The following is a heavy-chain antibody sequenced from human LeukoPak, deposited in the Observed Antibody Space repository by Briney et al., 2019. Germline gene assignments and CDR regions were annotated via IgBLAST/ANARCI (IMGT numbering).Heavy chain of an antibody. D-gene: IGHD3-22*01. CDR3: ARELYSSRAFDI. CDR1: GGTFSSYA. V-gene: IGHV1-69*06. Sequence: SVKVSCKASGGTFSSYAISWVRQAPGQGLEWMGGIIPIFGTANYAQKFQGRVTITADKSTSTAYMELSSLRSEDTAVYYCARELYSSRAFDIWGQGTMVTVSS. CDR2: IIPIFGTA. J-gene: IGHJ3*02.